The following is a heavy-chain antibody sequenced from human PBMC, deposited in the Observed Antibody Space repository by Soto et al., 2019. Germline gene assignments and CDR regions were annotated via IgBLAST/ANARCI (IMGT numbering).Heavy chain of an antibody. Sequence: GESLKISCKGSGYSFTSYWIGWVRQMPGKGLEWMGIIYPGDSDTRYSPSFQGQVTISADKSISTAYLQWSSLKASDTAMYYWARALGYDSSGYYYKGYYYGMDVWGQGTTVTVSS. CDR1: GYSFTSYW. CDR3: ARALGYDSSGYYYKGYYYGMDV. J-gene: IGHJ6*02. V-gene: IGHV5-51*01. CDR2: IYPGDSDT. D-gene: IGHD3-22*01.